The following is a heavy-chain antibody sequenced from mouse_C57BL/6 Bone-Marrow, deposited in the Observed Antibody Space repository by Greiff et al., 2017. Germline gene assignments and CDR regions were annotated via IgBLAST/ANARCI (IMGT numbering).Heavy chain of an antibody. D-gene: IGHD2-3*01. CDR2: INPGSGGT. CDR3: ARTGYYSYAIDY. V-gene: IGHV1-54*01. Sequence: QVQLQQSGAELVRPGTSVKVSCKASGYAFTNYLIEWVKQRPGQGLEWIGVINPGSGGTNYNEKFKGKATLTADKSSSTAYMQLSSLTSEDSAVYFCARTGYYSYAIDYWGQGTSVTVSS. CDR1: GYAFTNYL. J-gene: IGHJ4*01.